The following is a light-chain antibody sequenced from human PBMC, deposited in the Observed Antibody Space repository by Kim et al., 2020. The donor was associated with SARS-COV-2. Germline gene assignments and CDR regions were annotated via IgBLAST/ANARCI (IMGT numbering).Light chain of an antibody. CDR3: QSYDNSNPWV. Sequence: KTVTISCTRSSGSIASHYVQWYQQRPGSAPTTVIYEDDQRPSGFPDRFSGSIDRSSNSASLTISGLKTEDEADYYCQSYDNSNPWVFGGGTQLTVL. J-gene: IGLJ3*02. CDR1: SGSIASHY. V-gene: IGLV6-57*03. CDR2: EDD.